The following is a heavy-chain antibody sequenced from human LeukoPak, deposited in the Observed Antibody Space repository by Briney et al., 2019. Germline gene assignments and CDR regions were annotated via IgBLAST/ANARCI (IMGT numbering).Heavy chain of an antibody. CDR3: ARGLGVGATNYFDY. CDR1: GYTFTTYD. J-gene: IGHJ4*02. V-gene: IGHV1-8*01. D-gene: IGHD1-26*01. CDR2: MNPNSGNT. Sequence: ASVKVSCKASGYTFTTYDIDWVRQATGQGLEWMGWMNPNSGNTGYAQKFEGRVTMTRNTPISTAYMELSSLRSEDTAVYYCARGLGVGATNYFDYWGQGTLVTVSS.